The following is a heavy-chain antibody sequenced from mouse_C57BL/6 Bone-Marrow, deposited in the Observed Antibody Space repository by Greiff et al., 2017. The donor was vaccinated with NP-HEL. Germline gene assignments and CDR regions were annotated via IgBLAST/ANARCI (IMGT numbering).Heavy chain of an antibody. CDR3: TTSTVVASGAY. Sequence: VQLQQSGAELVRPGASVKLSCTASGFNIKDDYMHWVKQRPEQGLEWIGWIDPENGDTEYASKFQGKATITADTSSNTAYLQLSSLTSEDTAVYYCTTSTVVASGAYWCQGTLVTVSA. CDR2: IDPENGDT. CDR1: GFNIKDDY. J-gene: IGHJ3*01. D-gene: IGHD1-1*01. V-gene: IGHV14-4*01.